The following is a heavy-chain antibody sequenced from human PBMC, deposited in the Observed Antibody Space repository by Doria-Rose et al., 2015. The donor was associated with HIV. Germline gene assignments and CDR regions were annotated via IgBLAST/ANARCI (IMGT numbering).Heavy chain of an antibody. CDR2: IDWDDDK. V-gene: IGHV2-70*17. J-gene: IGHJ4*02. CDR3: ARMISGDFLIDY. CDR1: GFSVNSSEMC. Sequence: ESGPALVKPTQTLTLTCTFSGFSVNSSEMCVTWIRQPPGKALEWLARIDWDDDKFYSASLKSRLTISKDSSKNQVVLTMTDMDPADTGTYYCARMISGDFLIDYWGQGTLVTVSS. D-gene: IGHD4-17*01.